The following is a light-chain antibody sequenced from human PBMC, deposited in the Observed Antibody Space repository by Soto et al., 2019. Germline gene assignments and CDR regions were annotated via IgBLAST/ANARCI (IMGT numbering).Light chain of an antibody. CDR1: NIGSKS. J-gene: IGLJ2*01. V-gene: IGLV3-21*04. CDR3: QVWASSSDRDVV. CDR2: YDS. Sequence: SYELTQPPSVSVAPGKTDRITCGGNNIGSKSVHWYQQKPGQAPVLVIYYDSDRPSGIPERFSGSNSGNTATLTSSRVEAGDEADYYCQVWASSSDRDVVFGGGTKLTGL.